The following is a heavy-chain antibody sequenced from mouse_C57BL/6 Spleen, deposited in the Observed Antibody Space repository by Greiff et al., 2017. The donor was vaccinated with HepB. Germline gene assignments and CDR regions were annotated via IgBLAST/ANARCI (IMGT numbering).Heavy chain of an antibody. CDR3: ARIKRGWSPYAMDY. D-gene: IGHD2-3*01. CDR2: IWWDDDK. V-gene: IGHV8-8*01. Sequence: QVTLKESGPGILQPSQTLSLTCSFSGFSLSTFGMGVGWIRQPSGKGLEWLAHIWWDDDKDYNPALKSRLTISKDTSKNQVFLKIANVDTADTATYYCARIKRGWSPYAMDYWGQGTAVTVSS. J-gene: IGHJ4*01. CDR1: GFSLSTFGMG.